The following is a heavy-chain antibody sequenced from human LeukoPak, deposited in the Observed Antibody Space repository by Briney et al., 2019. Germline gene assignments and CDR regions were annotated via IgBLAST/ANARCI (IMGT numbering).Heavy chain of an antibody. CDR1: GFTFSSYG. CDR2: ISYDGSNK. CDR3: ASMSR. V-gene: IGHV3-30*03. Sequence: GALRLSCAASGFTFSSYGMHWVRQAPGKGLEWVAVISYDGSNKYYADSVKGRFTISRDNSKNTLYLQMNSLRAEDTAVYYCASMSRWGQGTLVTVSS. J-gene: IGHJ4*02.